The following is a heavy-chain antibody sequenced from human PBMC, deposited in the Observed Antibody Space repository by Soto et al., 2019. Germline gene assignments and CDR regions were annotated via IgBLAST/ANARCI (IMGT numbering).Heavy chain of an antibody. V-gene: IGHV1-69*13. J-gene: IGHJ3*02. D-gene: IGHD3-22*01. CDR3: ASSKTYYYDSSGFPAQAFDI. Sequence: SVKVSCKASGGTFSSYAISWVRQAPGQGLEWMGGIIPIFGTANYAQKFQGRVTITADESTSTAYMELSSLRSEDTAVYYCASSKTYYYDSSGFPAQAFDIWG. CDR2: IIPIFGTA. CDR1: GGTFSSYA.